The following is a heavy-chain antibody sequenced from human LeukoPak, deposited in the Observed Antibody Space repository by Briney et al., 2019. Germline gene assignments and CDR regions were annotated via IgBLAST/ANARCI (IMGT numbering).Heavy chain of an antibody. CDR2: ISGSTTNT. V-gene: IGHV3-11*05. CDR3: ARDTRVRD. Sequence: GGSLRLSCAASGFTFSDYYMSWIRQAPGKGLEWISYISGSTTNTNYADSVRGRFTISRDNAKNSLYLQMNSLRADDTAVYYCARDTRVRDWGQGTLVTVSS. CDR1: GFTFSDYY. D-gene: IGHD2-21*01. J-gene: IGHJ4*02.